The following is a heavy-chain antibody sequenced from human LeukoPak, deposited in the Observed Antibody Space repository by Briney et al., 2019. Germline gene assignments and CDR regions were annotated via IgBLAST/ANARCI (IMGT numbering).Heavy chain of an antibody. CDR1: GFTVSTYY. CDR3: ARVGDHYHWYLDL. CDR2: LYSGDST. D-gene: IGHD3-10*01. V-gene: IGHV3-53*01. J-gene: IGHJ2*01. Sequence: PGGSLRLSCAASGFTVSTYYMNWVRQAPGKGLERVSILYSGDSTYYADSVKGRFIVSRDNSKNTLYLQMSALRAEDTAGYYCARVGDHYHWYLDLWGRGTLVTVSS.